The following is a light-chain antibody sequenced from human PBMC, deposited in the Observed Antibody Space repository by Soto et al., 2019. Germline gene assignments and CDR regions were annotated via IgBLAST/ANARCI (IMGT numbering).Light chain of an antibody. CDR2: DAS. V-gene: IGKV3-11*01. CDR3: QQRSNWPRT. Sequence: TVLTQSPATLSLSPGERATLSCRASQSVSSYLAWYQQKPGQAPRLLIYDASNRATGIPARFSGSGSGTDFTLTISSLGPEDFAVYYCQQRSNWPRTFGQGTKV. J-gene: IGKJ1*01. CDR1: QSVSSY.